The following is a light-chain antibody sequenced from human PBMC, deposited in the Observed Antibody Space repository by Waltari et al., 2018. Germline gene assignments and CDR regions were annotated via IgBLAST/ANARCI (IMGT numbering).Light chain of an antibody. V-gene: IGKV1-39*01. CDR2: ATS. J-gene: IGKJ2*01. CDR3: QQYNSGYT. CDR1: ENIGSY. Sequence: IQLTQSPSSLSASVGDRVTITCRASENIGSYLNWYQQRTGEAPKLLIYATSTLQTEVPSRFSGSGSRTDFTLTISSLQPEDFATYYCQQYNSGYTFGQGTKLEIK.